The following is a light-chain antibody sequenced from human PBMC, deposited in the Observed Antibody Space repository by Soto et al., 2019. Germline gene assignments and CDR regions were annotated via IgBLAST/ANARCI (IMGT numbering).Light chain of an antibody. Sequence: QAVVTQPPSASGTPGQRVTISCSGSSSNIGSNYVYWYQQLPGTAPKLLIYRNNQRPSGVPDRFSGSKSGTSASLAISGLRSGDEADYYCAAWDDSLSGRVFGGGTQLTVL. J-gene: IGLJ3*02. V-gene: IGLV1-47*01. CDR2: RNN. CDR3: AAWDDSLSGRV. CDR1: SSNIGSNY.